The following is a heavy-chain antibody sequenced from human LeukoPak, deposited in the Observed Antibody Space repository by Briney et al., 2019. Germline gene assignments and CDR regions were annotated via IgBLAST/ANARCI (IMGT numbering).Heavy chain of an antibody. D-gene: IGHD3-10*01. V-gene: IGHV4-39*07. CDR3: ARDFPYGSGSYSGY. CDR1: GDSISNSGFY. Sequence: SETLSLTCTVSGDSISNSGFYWGWIRQPPGKGLEWIGNIYYSGSTNYNPSLKSRVTISVDTSKNQFSLKMSSVTAADTAVYYCARDFPYGSGSYSGYWGQGTLVTVSS. J-gene: IGHJ4*02. CDR2: IYYSGST.